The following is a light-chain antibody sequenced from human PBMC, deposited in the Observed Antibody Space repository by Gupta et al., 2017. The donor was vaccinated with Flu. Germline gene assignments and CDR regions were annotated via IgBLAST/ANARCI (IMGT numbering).Light chain of an antibody. J-gene: IGKJ2*01. CDR3: QQSDSTPHT. CDR2: GAT. V-gene: IGKV1-39*01. Sequence: DIQMTQSPSSLSASVGDRVTITCRASQSIDTYLNWYQQKPGKAPKFLIYGATTLQSGVPSRFSGSGSGTDFSLTISRLQPEDFATYYCQQSDSTPHTFGRGTELEIK. CDR1: QSIDTY.